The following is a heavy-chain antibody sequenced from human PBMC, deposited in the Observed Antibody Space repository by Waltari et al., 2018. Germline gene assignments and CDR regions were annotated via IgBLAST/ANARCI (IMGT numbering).Heavy chain of an antibody. CDR3: AKDFTDSSSSYFDY. CDR2: IRWRGGST. Sequence: EVQLLESGGGLVQPGGSLRLSCAASGFTFSNYAMSWVRQAPGKGREWVSNIRWRGGSTSDGESGKGRFTISRDKSKNTLYLHMNSLRAEDTVVYYCAKDFTDSSSSYFDYWGQGTLVSVSA. CDR1: GFTFSNYA. V-gene: IGHV3-23*01. D-gene: IGHD6-6*01. J-gene: IGHJ4*02.